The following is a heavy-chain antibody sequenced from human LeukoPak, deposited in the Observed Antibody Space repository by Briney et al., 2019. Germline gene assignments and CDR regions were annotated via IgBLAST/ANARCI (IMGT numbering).Heavy chain of an antibody. CDR3: VRDVGAVRGEVYFDY. CDR1: GFSFSTYS. V-gene: IGHV3-21*06. J-gene: IGHJ4*02. D-gene: IGHD3-10*01. Sequence: GGSLRLSCAVSGFSFSTYSMNWVRQPPGKGLEWVSSITGSGPYMLYADSVKHRFTISRDNTKNLLYLEMNSLRAEDTAMYFCVRDVGAVRGEVYFDYWGQGTLVTVSS. CDR2: ITGSGPYM.